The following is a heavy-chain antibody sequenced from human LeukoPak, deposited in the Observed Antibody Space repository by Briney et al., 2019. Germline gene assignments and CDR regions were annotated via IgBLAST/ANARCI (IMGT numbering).Heavy chain of an antibody. Sequence: SETLSLTCAVYGGSFSGYYWSWSRQPPGKGLEGIGEINHSGSTNYNPSLKSRVTISVDTSKNQFSLTLSSVTAADTAVYYCARGAKYYYGSGSYHFDYWGQGTLVTVSS. CDR1: GGSFSGYY. CDR3: ARGAKYYYGSGSYHFDY. J-gene: IGHJ4*02. D-gene: IGHD3-10*01. V-gene: IGHV4-34*01. CDR2: INHSGST.